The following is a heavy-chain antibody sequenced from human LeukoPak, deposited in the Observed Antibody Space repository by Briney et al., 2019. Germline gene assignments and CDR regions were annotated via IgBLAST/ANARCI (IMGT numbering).Heavy chain of an antibody. J-gene: IGHJ3*02. CDR2: INPNSGRT. D-gene: IGHD6-13*01. Sequence: ASVKVSCKASGYTFTGYYMHWVRQAPGQGLEWMGWINPNSGRTNYAQKFQGRVTMTRDTSISTAYMELSRLRSDDTAVYYCAIIAAADPRHHDAFDIWGQGTMVTVSS. CDR3: AIIAAADPRHHDAFDI. CDR1: GYTFTGYY. V-gene: IGHV1-2*02.